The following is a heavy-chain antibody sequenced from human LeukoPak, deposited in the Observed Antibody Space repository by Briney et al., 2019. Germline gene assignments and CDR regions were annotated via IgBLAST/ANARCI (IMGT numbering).Heavy chain of an antibody. D-gene: IGHD3-9*01. CDR1: GGSISSSNFY. CDR3: ARHLRYLDSVPDFDY. V-gene: IGHV4-39*01. Sequence: SETLSLTCTVSGGSISSSNFYWGWIRQSPGKGLEWIGSIYYSGSTYYNPSLKRRVTISVDTSKTQLSLKLNSGTAADTAVYYCARHLRYLDSVPDFDYWGQGTLVTVSS. J-gene: IGHJ4*02. CDR2: IYYSGST.